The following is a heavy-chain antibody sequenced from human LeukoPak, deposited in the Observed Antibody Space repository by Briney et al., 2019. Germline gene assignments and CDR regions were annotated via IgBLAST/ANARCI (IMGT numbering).Heavy chain of an antibody. CDR1: GFSLSTSGVG. Sequence: ESGPTLVNPTQTLTLTCTFSGFSLSTSGVGVGWIRLPPGKALEWLALIYWDDDKRYSPSLKSRLTVTKDTSNNQVVLTMTNMDPVDTASYFCAHIQSWSGYYYYFDYWGQGTLVTVSS. CDR3: AHIQSWSGYYYYFDY. V-gene: IGHV2-5*02. CDR2: IYWDDDK. J-gene: IGHJ4*02. D-gene: IGHD3-3*01.